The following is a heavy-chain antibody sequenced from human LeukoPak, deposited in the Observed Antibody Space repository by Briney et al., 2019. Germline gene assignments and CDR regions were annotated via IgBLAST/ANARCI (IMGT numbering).Heavy chain of an antibody. J-gene: IGHJ2*01. CDR1: GGSLTGYY. D-gene: IGHD1-26*01. CDR3: ASPSERCGSAFRL. CDR2: LSHGGDT. Sequence: PSETLSLTCAVYGGSLTGYYMSWIRQSPGKGLEWLGELSHGGDTNYNPSLKRRVTISVDTSKNQFSLRLTSLTAADTAVYFCASPSERCGSAFRLWGRGTLVTVSS. V-gene: IGHV4-34*01.